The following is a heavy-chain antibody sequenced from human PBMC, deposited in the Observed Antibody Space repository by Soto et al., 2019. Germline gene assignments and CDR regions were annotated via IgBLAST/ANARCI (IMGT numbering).Heavy chain of an antibody. J-gene: IGHJ5*02. Sequence: ASVKVSCKASGYTFTSYAMHWVRQAPGQRLEWMGWINAGNGNTKYSQKFQGRVTITRDTSASTAYMELSSLRSEDTAVYYCAREKNRISQYNWFDPWGQGTLVTVSS. CDR2: INAGNGNT. CDR3: AREKNRISQYNWFDP. V-gene: IGHV1-3*01. D-gene: IGHD2-15*01. CDR1: GYTFTSYA.